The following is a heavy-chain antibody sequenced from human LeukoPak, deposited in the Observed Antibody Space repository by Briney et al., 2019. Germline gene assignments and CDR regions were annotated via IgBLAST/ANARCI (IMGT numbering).Heavy chain of an antibody. J-gene: IGHJ4*02. D-gene: IGHD4-17*01. Sequence: KPGGSLRLSCAASGFTFSSYTMNWVRQAPGKGLEWVSSIGSSATKIYYADSVKGRFTISRDNAKSSLYLQMDSLRAEDSAVYYCARDLYGDYALDYWGQGALVTVSS. V-gene: IGHV3-21*01. CDR2: IGSSATKI. CDR1: GFTFSSYT. CDR3: ARDLYGDYALDY.